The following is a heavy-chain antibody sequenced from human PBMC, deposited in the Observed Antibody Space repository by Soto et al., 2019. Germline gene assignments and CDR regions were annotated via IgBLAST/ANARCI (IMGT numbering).Heavy chain of an antibody. Sequence: ASVKVSCKASGYTFSSYDINWVRQATGQGLEWMGWMNPNSGNTGYAQKFQGRVTMTRNTSISTVYMELSSLRSEDTAVYYCAREFRGSKDAFDIWGQGTMVTVS. CDR3: AREFRGSKDAFDI. CDR1: GYTFSSYD. CDR2: MNPNSGNT. J-gene: IGHJ3*02. D-gene: IGHD5-12*01. V-gene: IGHV1-8*01.